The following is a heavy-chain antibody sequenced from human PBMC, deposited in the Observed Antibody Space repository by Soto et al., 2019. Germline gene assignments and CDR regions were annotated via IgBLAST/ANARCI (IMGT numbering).Heavy chain of an antibody. D-gene: IGHD2-21*01. V-gene: IGHV3-23*01. Sequence: PGGSLRLSXAASGFTFSNYAMTWVRQGPGKGLEWVSAISGSGGSAYYADSVKGRFTISRDNSKNTLYLQMNSLRADDSGVYYCAKDPYSGVLVPVAIGFDPWGPGTLVTVSS. CDR2: ISGSGGSA. J-gene: IGHJ5*02. CDR1: GFTFSNYA. CDR3: AKDPYSGVLVPVAIGFDP.